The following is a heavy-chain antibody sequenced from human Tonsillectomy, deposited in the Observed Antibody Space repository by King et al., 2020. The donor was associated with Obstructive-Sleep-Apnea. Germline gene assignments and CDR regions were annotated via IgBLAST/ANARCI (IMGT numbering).Heavy chain of an antibody. D-gene: IGHD6-19*01. Sequence: VQLVESGAEVKKSGASVRISCKASGYTFSSYYIHWVRQAPGQGLEWMGILGPRRGSPSHAQKFQVRVTLTSDTSTSTVYMDLSSLRSEDTAVYYCATVAVAGGLDYWGQGSLVTVSS. CDR2: LGPRRGSP. J-gene: IGHJ4*02. CDR3: ATVAVAGGLDY. V-gene: IGHV1-46*01. CDR1: GYTFSSYY.